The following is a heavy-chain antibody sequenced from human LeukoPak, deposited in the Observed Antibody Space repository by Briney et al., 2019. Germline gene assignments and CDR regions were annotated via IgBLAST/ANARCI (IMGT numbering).Heavy chain of an antibody. CDR1: GFTFSSYA. CDR2: INWNSGSM. V-gene: IGHV3-9*01. D-gene: IGHD1-1*01. CDR3: AKGGNELPGPLIVYFDY. Sequence: GGSLRLSCAASGFTFSSYAMSWVRQAPGKGLEWVSGINWNSGSMGYADSVKGRFTISRDNAKNSLYLQMNSLRPEDTALYYCAKGGNELPGPLIVYFDYWGQGTLVTVSS. J-gene: IGHJ4*02.